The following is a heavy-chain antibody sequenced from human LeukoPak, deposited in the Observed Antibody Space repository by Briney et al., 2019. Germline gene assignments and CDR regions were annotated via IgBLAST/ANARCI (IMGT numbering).Heavy chain of an antibody. J-gene: IGHJ4*02. CDR3: ARGQWELAHDY. V-gene: IGHV4-39*01. Sequence: SETLSLTCTVSGGSISSSTYYWAWIRQPPGKGLEWIGTMYYSGSTYYNPSLKSRVTISVDTSKNQFSLKLSSVTAADTAVYYCARGQWELAHDYWGQGTLVTVSS. D-gene: IGHD1-26*01. CDR1: GGSISSSTYY. CDR2: MYYSGST.